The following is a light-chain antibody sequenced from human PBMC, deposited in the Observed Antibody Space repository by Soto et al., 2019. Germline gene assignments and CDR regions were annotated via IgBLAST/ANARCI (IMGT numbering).Light chain of an antibody. J-gene: IGKJ2*01. CDR2: DAS. CDR1: QSVSSY. Sequence: EIVLTQSPATLSLSPGEIATLSCRASQSVSSYGAWYQQKPGQAPRPLIYDASDRATGIPARFSGSGSGTDFTLTISSLEPEAFSVYSCQQRSNWPPYTFEQGTKLEIK. CDR3: QQRSNWPPYT. V-gene: IGKV3-11*01.